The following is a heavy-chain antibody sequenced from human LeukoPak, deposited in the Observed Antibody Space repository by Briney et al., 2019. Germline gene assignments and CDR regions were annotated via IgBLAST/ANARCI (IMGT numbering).Heavy chain of an antibody. CDR2: IKQDGSEK. J-gene: IGHJ6*03. V-gene: IGHV3-7*03. CDR1: GFTFSSYW. CDR3: AKKPLYYYYYMDV. Sequence: GGSLRLSCAASGFTFSSYWMNWVRQAPGKGLECVANIKQDGSEKYYVDSVKGRFTISRDNAKNSLYLQMNSLRAEDTAVYYCAKKPLYYYYYMDVWGKGTTVTVSS.